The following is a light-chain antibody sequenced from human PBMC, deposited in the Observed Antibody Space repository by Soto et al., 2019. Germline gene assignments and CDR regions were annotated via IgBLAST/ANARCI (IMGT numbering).Light chain of an antibody. CDR2: QDS. Sequence: SYELTQPPSVSVSPGQTASITCSGDKLGDKYACWYQQKPGQSPVLVIYQDSKRPSGIPERFSGSNSGNTATLTISGTQAMDEADYYCQSWDSCTQVVFGGGTKVTVL. V-gene: IGLV3-1*01. CDR1: KLGDKY. CDR3: QSWDSCTQVV. J-gene: IGLJ2*01.